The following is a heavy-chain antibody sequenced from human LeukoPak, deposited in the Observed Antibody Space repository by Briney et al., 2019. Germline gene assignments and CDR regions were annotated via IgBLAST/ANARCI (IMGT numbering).Heavy chain of an antibody. CDR1: GFTFSNFA. CDR3: AKDQGSSGWYEWFDP. J-gene: IGHJ5*02. D-gene: IGHD6-19*01. CDR2: INYSGGST. V-gene: IGHV3-23*01. Sequence: GGSLRLSCAASGFTFSNFAMNWVRQAPGKGLEWVSTINYSGGSTYYADPVKGRFTVSRDNSKNTLYLQMNSLRADDTAVYYCAKDQGSSGWYEWFDPWGQGTLVTVSS.